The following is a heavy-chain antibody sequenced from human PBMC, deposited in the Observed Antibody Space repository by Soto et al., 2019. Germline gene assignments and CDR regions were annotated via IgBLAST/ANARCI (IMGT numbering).Heavy chain of an antibody. V-gene: IGHV3-7*01. CDR2: IKQDGSEK. D-gene: IGHD2-15*01. CDR3: ARDLGDIVVVVAARMGVPDAFDI. Sequence: GGSLRLSCAASGFTFSSYWMSWVRQAPGKGLEWVANIKQDGSEKYYVDSVKGRFTISRDNAKNSLYLQMHSLRAEDTAVYYCARDLGDIVVVVAARMGVPDAFDIWGQGTMVTVSS. J-gene: IGHJ3*02. CDR1: GFTFSSYW.